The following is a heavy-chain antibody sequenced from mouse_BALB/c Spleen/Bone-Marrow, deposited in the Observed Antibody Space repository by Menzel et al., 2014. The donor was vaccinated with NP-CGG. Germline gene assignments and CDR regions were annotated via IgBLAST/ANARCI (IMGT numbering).Heavy chain of an antibody. CDR3: ARGGEGGVRRYFDV. CDR2: ISSGGSYT. Sequence: DVMLVESGGDLVKPGGSLKLSCAASGFTFSTYGMSWVRQTPDKRLEWVATISSGGSYTYYPDSVKGRFTISRDNAKNTQYLQMRRLRSEATDMYYCARGGEGGVRRYFDVWGAGTTVTVSS. V-gene: IGHV5-6*02. J-gene: IGHJ1*01. CDR1: GFTFSTYG.